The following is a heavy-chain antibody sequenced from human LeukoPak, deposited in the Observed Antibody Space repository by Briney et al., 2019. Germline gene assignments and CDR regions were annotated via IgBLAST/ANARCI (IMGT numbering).Heavy chain of an antibody. Sequence: SVKVSCKASGGTFSSYAISGVRQAPGQGLEWMGGIIPIFWTANYAQKFQGRVTITADESTSTAYMEPSSLRSEDTAVYYGARALPATHFDYWGQGTLVTVSS. J-gene: IGHJ4*02. V-gene: IGHV1-69*13. CDR3: ARALPATHFDY. CDR2: IIPIFWTA. CDR1: GGTFSSYA.